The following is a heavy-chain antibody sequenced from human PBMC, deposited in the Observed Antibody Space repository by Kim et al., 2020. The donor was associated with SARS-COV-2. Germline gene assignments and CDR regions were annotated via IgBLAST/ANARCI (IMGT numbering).Heavy chain of an antibody. Sequence: GGSLRLSCAASGFTFSSYGMHWVRQAPGKGLEWVAVISYDGSNKYYADSVKGRFTISRDNSKNTLYLQMNSLRAEDTAVYYCAKNGARILDAFDIWGQGTMVTVSS. J-gene: IGHJ3*02. CDR2: ISYDGSNK. CDR3: AKNGARILDAFDI. CDR1: GFTFSSYG. D-gene: IGHD1-26*01. V-gene: IGHV3-30*18.